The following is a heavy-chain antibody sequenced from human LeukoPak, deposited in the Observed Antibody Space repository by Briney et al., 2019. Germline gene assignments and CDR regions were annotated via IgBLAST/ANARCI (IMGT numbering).Heavy chain of an antibody. D-gene: IGHD2/OR15-2a*01. J-gene: IGHJ4*01. CDR1: GFTSSSYA. V-gene: IGHV3-7*01. CDR3: ARGLWGPDY. Sequence: GSLRLSCAASGFTSSSYAMSWVRQAPGKGLEWVANIKQDGSEKKYLDSVKGRFTISRDNAKNSLYLQMNSLRVEDTAVYYCARGLWGPDYWGQGTLVTVSS. CDR2: IKQDGSEK.